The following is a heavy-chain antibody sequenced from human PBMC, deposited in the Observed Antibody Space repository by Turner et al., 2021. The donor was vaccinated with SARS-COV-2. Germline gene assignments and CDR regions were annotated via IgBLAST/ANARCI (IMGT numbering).Heavy chain of an antibody. Sequence: QVQLQQWGAGRLKPSETLSLTCAVYGGSFSGYYWSWIRQPPGKGLEWIGEINHGENTNYNPSLKGRVTISVDTSKNQFSLKLSSVTAADTAVYYCARSGWSLWYFDYWGQGTLVTVSS. CDR3: ARSGWSLWYFDY. D-gene: IGHD6-19*01. CDR2: INHGENT. J-gene: IGHJ4*02. CDR1: GGSFSGYY. V-gene: IGHV4-34*01.